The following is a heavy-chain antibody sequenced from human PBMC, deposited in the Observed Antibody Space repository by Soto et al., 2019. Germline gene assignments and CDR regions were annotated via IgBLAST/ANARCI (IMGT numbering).Heavy chain of an antibody. V-gene: IGHV3-48*03. CDR1: GFTFSSYE. CDR3: ARVFCRGDCYSPLDY. J-gene: IGHJ4*02. CDR2: ISSSGSTI. Sequence: GGSLRLSCAASGFTFSSYEMNWVRQAPGKGLEWVSYISSSGSTIYYADSVKGRFTISRDNAKNSLYLQMNSLRAEDTAVYYCARVFCRGDCYSPLDYWGQGTLVTVSS. D-gene: IGHD2-21*02.